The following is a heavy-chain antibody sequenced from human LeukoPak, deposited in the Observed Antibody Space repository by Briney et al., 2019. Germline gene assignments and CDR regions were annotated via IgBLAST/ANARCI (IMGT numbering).Heavy chain of an antibody. CDR1: GFTFSSYA. J-gene: IGHJ4*02. V-gene: IGHV3-23*01. CDR3: ARSRGNYCYFDY. CDR2: IGGSDLST. Sequence: PGGSLRLSCEASGFTFSSYAMGWVRQAPRKGPEWVSSIGGSDLSTYYADSVKGRFTISRDNSKNTLYLHMNSLSAEDTAAYYCARSRGNYCYFDYWGQGTLVTVSS. D-gene: IGHD1-7*01.